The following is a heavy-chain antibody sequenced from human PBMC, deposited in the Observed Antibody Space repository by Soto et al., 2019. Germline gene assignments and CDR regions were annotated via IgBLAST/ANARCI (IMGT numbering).Heavy chain of an antibody. V-gene: IGHV1-18*01. CDR3: ARDVKGYYDFWRHFTGDWFDP. J-gene: IGHJ5*02. CDR1: GYTFTGYG. Sequence: AASVKVSCKASGYTFTGYGISWVRQAPGQGLEWMGWISAYNGNTNYAQKLQGRVTMTTDTSTSTAYMELRSLRSDDTAVYYCARDVKGYYDFWRHFTGDWFDPWDQGTLVTVSS. D-gene: IGHD3-3*01. CDR2: ISAYNGNT.